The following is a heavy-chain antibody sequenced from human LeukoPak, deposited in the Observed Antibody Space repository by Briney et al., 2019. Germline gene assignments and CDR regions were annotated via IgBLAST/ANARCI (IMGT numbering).Heavy chain of an antibody. CDR3: ARVSSYDYVWGSYRPYYYYYMDV. J-gene: IGHJ6*03. V-gene: IGHV4-39*07. CDR1: GGSISSGNFY. Sequence: SETLSLTCTVSGGSISSGNFYWGWIRQPPGKGLEWIASIHYFGTTYYNPSLKSRLTISVDTSKNQFCLKLSSVTAADTAVYYCARVSSYDYVWGSYRPYYYYYMDVWGKGTTVTVSS. CDR2: IHYFGTT. D-gene: IGHD3-16*02.